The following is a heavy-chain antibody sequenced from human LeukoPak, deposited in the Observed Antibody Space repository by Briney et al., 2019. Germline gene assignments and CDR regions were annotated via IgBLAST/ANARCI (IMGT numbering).Heavy chain of an antibody. Sequence: PGGSLRLSCAASGFTFDDYAMHWVRQAPGKGLEWVSGISWNSGSIAYADSVKGRFTISRDNSKNTLYLQMNSLRAEDTAVYYCAKDAMGGWDAFDIWGQGTMVTVSS. CDR1: GFTFDDYA. D-gene: IGHD6-19*01. CDR3: AKDAMGGWDAFDI. J-gene: IGHJ3*02. V-gene: IGHV3-9*01. CDR2: ISWNSGSI.